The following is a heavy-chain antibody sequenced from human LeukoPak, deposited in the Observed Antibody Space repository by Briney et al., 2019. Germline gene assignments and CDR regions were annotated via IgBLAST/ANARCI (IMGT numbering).Heavy chain of an antibody. CDR2: IYYSGST. V-gene: IGHV4-39*07. Sequence: SETLSLTCTVSGGSISSSSYYWGWIRQPPGKGLEWIGSIYYSGSTYYNPSLKSRVTISVDTSKNQFSLKLSSVTAADTAVYYCARGRSGSHQTHYFDYWGQGTLVTVSS. CDR1: GGSISSSSYY. CDR3: ARGRSGSHQTHYFDY. D-gene: IGHD1-26*01. J-gene: IGHJ4*02.